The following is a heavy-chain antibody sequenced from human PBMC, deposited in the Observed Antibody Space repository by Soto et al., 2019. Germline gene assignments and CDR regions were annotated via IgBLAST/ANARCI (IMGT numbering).Heavy chain of an antibody. Sequence: PGESLKISCKASGYTFTSYYMHWVRQAPGQGLEWMGIINPSGGSTSYAQKFQGRVTMTRDTSTITVYMELSSLRSEDTAVYYCAREQRLVSGRGANFDHWGQGTLVTVSS. CDR1: GYTFTSYY. CDR3: AREQRLVSGRGANFDH. CDR2: INPSGGST. V-gene: IGHV1-46*01. J-gene: IGHJ4*02. D-gene: IGHD6-25*01.